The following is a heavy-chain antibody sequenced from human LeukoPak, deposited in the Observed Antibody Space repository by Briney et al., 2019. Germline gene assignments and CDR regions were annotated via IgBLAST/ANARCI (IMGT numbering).Heavy chain of an antibody. Sequence: PGGSLRLSCGASGFTFSVYWMHWIRQVPGKGLVWVSRVNSDGSSVKYADSVKGRFTISRDNAKTTLFLQMNSVRAEDSAVYYCVRGNTWFFDFWGQGTLVTVSS. CDR2: VNSDGSSV. J-gene: IGHJ4*02. V-gene: IGHV3-74*01. D-gene: IGHD3-9*01. CDR3: VRGNTWFFDF. CDR1: GFTFSVYW.